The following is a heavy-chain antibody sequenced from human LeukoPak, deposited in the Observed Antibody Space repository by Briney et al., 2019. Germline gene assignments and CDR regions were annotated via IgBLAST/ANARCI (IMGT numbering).Heavy chain of an antibody. CDR2: ISGSGGST. Sequence: GGSLRLSCAASGFTFSSYGMSWVRQAPGKGLEWVSAISGSGGSTYYADSVKGRFTISRDNSKNTLYLQMNSLRAEDTAVYYCAKDLRGVTGYYYYYMDVWGKGTTVTISS. CDR3: AKDLRGVTGYYYYYMDV. CDR1: GFTFSSYG. V-gene: IGHV3-23*01. D-gene: IGHD3-10*01. J-gene: IGHJ6*03.